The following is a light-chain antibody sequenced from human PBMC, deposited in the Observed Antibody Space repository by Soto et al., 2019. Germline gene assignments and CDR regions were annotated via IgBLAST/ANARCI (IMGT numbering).Light chain of an antibody. CDR3: QHYGSSPST. CDR2: GAS. V-gene: IGKV3-15*01. J-gene: IGKJ1*01. Sequence: EIVMTQSPATLSVSPGERATLSCRASQSVGSNLAWYQQKPGQAPRLLIYGASTRATGIPARFSGSGSGTEFTLTISSLQSEDFAVYYCQHYGSSPSTFGRGTKVEIK. CDR1: QSVGSN.